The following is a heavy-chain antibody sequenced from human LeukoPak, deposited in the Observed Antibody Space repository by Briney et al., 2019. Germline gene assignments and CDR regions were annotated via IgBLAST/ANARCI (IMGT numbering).Heavy chain of an antibody. CDR3: AGSSEYSGSFEY. V-gene: IGHV6-1*01. Sequence: SQTLSLTCAISGDSVSSNSAAWNWIRQSPSRGLEWLGRTYYRSKWYNDFAVSVQSRITINADTSKNQFSLQLNSVTPEDTAVYYCAGSSEYSGSFEYWGQGTLVTVSS. D-gene: IGHD5-12*01. CDR1: GDSVSSNSAA. CDR2: TYYRSKWYN. J-gene: IGHJ4*02.